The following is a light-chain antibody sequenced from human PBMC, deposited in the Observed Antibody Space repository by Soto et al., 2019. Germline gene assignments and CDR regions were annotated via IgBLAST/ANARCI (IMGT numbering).Light chain of an antibody. Sequence: DIVLTQSPGTLSLSPGDRATLSCRASQSVTSNYLAWYQQKPGQAPRLLIYGISSRATGAPDRFSGSGSGTDFTLTISRLEPEDFAVYYCQQYTDWPLTFGQGTKVDIK. CDR2: GIS. V-gene: IGKV3-20*01. CDR1: QSVTSNY. J-gene: IGKJ1*01. CDR3: QQYTDWPLT.